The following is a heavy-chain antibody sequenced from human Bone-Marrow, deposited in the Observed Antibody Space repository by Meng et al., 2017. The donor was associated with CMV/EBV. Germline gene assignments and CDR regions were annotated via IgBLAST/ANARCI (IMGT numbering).Heavy chain of an antibody. CDR3: ARVGPYYYDSSGFTGNWFDP. Sequence: SETLSLTCAVYGGSFSGYYWSWIRQPPGKGLEWIGYIYYSGSTNYNPSLKSRVTISVDTSKNQFSLKLSSVTAADTAVYYCARVGPYYYDSSGFTGNWFDPWGQRNLVNVDS. CDR1: GGSFSGYY. D-gene: IGHD3-22*01. V-gene: IGHV4-59*01. J-gene: IGHJ5*02. CDR2: IYYSGST.